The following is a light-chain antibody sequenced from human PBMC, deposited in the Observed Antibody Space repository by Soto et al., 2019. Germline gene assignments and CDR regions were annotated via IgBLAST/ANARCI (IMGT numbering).Light chain of an antibody. Sequence: VLTQSPATLSLSAGERAVLSCRASQSVSLDYLAWYQHKPGQVPRLLISGASSRDTGVPDRFSGNGSGIDFTLNISRLEPEDFAVYYCQQYGSSPFNFGPGTKVDIK. J-gene: IGKJ3*01. CDR1: QSVSLDY. CDR2: GAS. V-gene: IGKV3-20*01. CDR3: QQYGSSPFN.